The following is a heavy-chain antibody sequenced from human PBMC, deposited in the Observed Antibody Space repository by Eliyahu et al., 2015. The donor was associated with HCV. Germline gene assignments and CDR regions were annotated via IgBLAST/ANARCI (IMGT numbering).Heavy chain of an antibody. J-gene: IGHJ4*02. D-gene: IGHD6-19*01. Sequence: QVQLVQSGTEVKKPGASVKVSCKASGYTFSAFFIHWGRQAPGQGLEWMGWNNPNNGATNYAQKFRGRVTMTRDTSISTAYMELTRLTSDDTAVYYCATTEGIAVAGIVIDYWGQGTLVTVSS. CDR3: ATTEGIAVAGIVIDY. V-gene: IGHV1-2*02. CDR2: NNPNNGAT. CDR1: GYTFSAFF.